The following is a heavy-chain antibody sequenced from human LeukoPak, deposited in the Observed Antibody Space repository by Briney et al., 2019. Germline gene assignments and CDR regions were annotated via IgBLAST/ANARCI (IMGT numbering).Heavy chain of an antibody. Sequence: WGSLSLSCITSGFTFSRDWMTWVRQAPGKGLEWVANIKHDGSEKYYVDSVRGRFTISRDNAKNSLYLQMMNLRVEDTAIYYCARDILFIRGQGTLVTVSS. J-gene: IGHJ4*02. CDR1: GFTFSRDW. CDR3: ARDILFI. V-gene: IGHV3-7*01. CDR2: IKHDGSEK. D-gene: IGHD2-21*01.